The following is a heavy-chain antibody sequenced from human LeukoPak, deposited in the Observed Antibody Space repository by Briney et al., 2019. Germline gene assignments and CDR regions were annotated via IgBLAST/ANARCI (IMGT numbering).Heavy chain of an antibody. CDR1: GYTFTRYH. CDR3: AREAIFGVVREYYFDY. D-gene: IGHD3-3*01. Sequence: ASVKVSCKTSGYTFTRYHIHRVRQAPGQGLEWMGVINSSGGTTTYAQNFQGRVTMTRDTSTITVYMELSSLRSDDTAVYYCAREAIFGVVREYYFDYWGQGTLVTVS. CDR2: INSSGGTT. V-gene: IGHV1-46*01. J-gene: IGHJ4*02.